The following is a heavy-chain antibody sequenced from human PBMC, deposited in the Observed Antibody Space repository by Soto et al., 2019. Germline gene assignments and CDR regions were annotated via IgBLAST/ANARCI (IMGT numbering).Heavy chain of an antibody. V-gene: IGHV5-51*01. CDR2: IYPGDSDT. Sequence: ESLKISCKGSGYSFTTYWIGWVRQMPGKSLEWKGIIYPGDSDTRYSPSFQGQVNFSADKSISTAYLQWSSLKASDTAMYYCARHLSVSRVAASLIWGQGTMVTVSS. J-gene: IGHJ3*02. CDR3: ARHLSVSRVAASLI. D-gene: IGHD6-13*01. CDR1: GYSFTTYW.